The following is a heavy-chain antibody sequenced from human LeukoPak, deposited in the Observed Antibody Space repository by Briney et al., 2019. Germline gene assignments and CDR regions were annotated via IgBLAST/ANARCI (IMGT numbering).Heavy chain of an antibody. J-gene: IGHJ4*02. CDR3: AKDLPKTIRFLEVGGY. Sequence: ASVKVSCKASGYTFTSYDINWVRQATGQGREWMGWMNPNSGNTGYAQKFQGRVTRNRNSSISTAYMEMSSLRSEDTAVYYCAKDLPKTIRFLEVGGYWGQGTLVTVSS. D-gene: IGHD3-3*01. CDR2: MNPNSGNT. CDR1: GYTFTSYD. V-gene: IGHV1-8*01.